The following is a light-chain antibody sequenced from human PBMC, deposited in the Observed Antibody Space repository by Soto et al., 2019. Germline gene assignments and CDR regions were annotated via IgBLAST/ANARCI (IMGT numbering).Light chain of an antibody. CDR3: QQYGSSPKT. CDR1: QSVTSNY. CDR2: GAS. V-gene: IGKV3-20*01. Sequence: EIVLTQSPGTLSLSPGERATLSCWASQSVTSNYLAWYQQKPGQAPRLLIYGASSSATGIPDRFSGSGSGTDFTLTISRLEPEDFAVYYCQQYGSSPKTFGQGTKVEIK. J-gene: IGKJ1*01.